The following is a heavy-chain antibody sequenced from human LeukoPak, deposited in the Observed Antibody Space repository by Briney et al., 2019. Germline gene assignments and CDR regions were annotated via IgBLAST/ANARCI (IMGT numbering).Heavy chain of an antibody. J-gene: IGHJ4*02. CDR1: GFTFSTYA. CDR3: AKRTDGSGTYYSFDF. Sequence: GGSLILSCAVSGFTFSTYAMSWVRQAPGKGLEWVSGISGSGASTYYADSVKGRFTISRDNSKNTLYLQMNSLRAEDTAIYYCAKRTDGSGTYYSFDFWGQGTLVTVSS. V-gene: IGHV3-23*01. D-gene: IGHD3-10*01. CDR2: ISGSGAST.